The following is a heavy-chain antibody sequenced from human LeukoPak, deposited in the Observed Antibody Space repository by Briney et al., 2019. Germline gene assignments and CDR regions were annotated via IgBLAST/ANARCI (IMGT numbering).Heavy chain of an antibody. CDR3: AKSVGGTGDPVDY. J-gene: IGHJ4*02. V-gene: IGHV3-30*18. CDR2: ISYDGSNK. D-gene: IGHD6-19*01. CDR1: GFTFSSYG. Sequence: GGSLRLSCAASGFTFSSYGMHWVRQAPGKGLEWVAVISYDGSNKYYADSVKGRFTISRDNSKNTLYLQMNSLRAEDTAVYYCAKSVGGTGDPVDYWGQGTLVIVSA.